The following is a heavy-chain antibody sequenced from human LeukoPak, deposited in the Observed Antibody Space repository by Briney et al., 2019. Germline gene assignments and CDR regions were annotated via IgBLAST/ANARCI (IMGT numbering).Heavy chain of an antibody. Sequence: GASVTVSCKASGYTFTGYYIHWVRQAPGQGLEWMGWINPNSGGTHYAQKFQGRVALTRDTSISTAYMELSRLTSDDAAVYYCARGAARDSSGWYDYWGQGTLVTVSS. CDR1: GYTFTGYY. V-gene: IGHV1-2*02. CDR3: ARGAARDSSGWYDY. J-gene: IGHJ4*02. D-gene: IGHD6-19*01. CDR2: INPNSGGT.